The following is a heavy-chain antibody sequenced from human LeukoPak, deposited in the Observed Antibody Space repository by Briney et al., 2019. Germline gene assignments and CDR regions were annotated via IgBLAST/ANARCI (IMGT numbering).Heavy chain of an antibody. Sequence: SETLSLTCTVFGGSISSYYWSWIRQPAGKGLEWVGRIYSSMSTNYNPSLKRRVTMSIDTSKNQISLKLRSVTAADTAVYYCARDRRAFDIWGQGTMVTVSS. V-gene: IGHV4-4*07. CDR2: IYSSMST. CDR3: ARDRRAFDI. CDR1: GGSISSYY. J-gene: IGHJ3*02.